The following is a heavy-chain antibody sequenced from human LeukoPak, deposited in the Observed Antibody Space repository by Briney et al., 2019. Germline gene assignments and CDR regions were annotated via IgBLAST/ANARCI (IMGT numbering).Heavy chain of an antibody. D-gene: IGHD6-13*01. CDR1: GYTFPSYG. J-gene: IGHJ4*02. CDR3: ARAGDIEAAGKTDY. Sequence: ASVKVSCKASGYTFPSYGISWVRQAPGQGLEWMGWISAYNGNTNYAQKLQGRVTMTTDTSTSTAYMELRSLRSDDTAVYYCARAGDIEAAGKTDYWGQGTLLTVSS. V-gene: IGHV1-18*01. CDR2: ISAYNGNT.